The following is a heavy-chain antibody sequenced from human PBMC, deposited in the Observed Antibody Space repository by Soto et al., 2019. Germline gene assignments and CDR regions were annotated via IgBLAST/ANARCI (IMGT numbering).Heavy chain of an antibody. J-gene: IGHJ5*02. CDR1: GYTFTSYD. V-gene: IGHV1-8*01. Sequence: ASVKVSCKASGYTFTSYDINCVRQATGQVLEWMGWMNPNSGNTGYAQKFQGRVTMTRNTSISTAYMELSSLRSEDTAVYYCARAPRGGYCSSTSCYPNWFDPWGQGTLVTVSS. CDR2: MNPNSGNT. D-gene: IGHD2-2*01. CDR3: ARAPRGGYCSSTSCYPNWFDP.